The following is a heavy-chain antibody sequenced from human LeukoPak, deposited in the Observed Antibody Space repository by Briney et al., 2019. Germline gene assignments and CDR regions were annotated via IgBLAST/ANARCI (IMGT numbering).Heavy chain of an antibody. J-gene: IGHJ3*02. CDR2: ISAYNGNT. V-gene: IGHV1-18*01. CDR3: AREIQAVAAFDI. Sequence: ASVKVSCKASGYTFGSDDINWVRQAPGQGLEWMGWISAYNGNTNYAQKLQGRVTMTTDTSTSTAYMELRSLRSDDTAVYYCAREIQAVAAFDIWGQGTMVTVSS. CDR1: GYTFGSDD. D-gene: IGHD6-19*01.